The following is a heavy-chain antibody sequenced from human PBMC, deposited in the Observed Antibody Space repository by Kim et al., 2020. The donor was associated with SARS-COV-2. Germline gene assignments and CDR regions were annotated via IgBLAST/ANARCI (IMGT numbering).Heavy chain of an antibody. J-gene: IGHJ4*02. CDR1: GGSISNFY. D-gene: IGHD2-2*01. V-gene: IGHV4-59*08. CDR3: ARSPGLVGSAETGFDF. CDR2: IYYSGST. Sequence: SETLSLTCSVSGGSISNFYWSWIRQAPGKGLEWIGYIYYSGSTNYSPSLKSRVTISLDTSENQFSLFLNSVTAADTAVYFCARSPGLVGSAETGFDFWGQGTLVTVSS.